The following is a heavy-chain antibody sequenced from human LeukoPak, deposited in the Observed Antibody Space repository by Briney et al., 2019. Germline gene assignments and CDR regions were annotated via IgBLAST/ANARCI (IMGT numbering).Heavy chain of an antibody. J-gene: IGHJ4*02. V-gene: IGHV4-34*01. CDR3: GRSLPDSSGWYLDY. CDR2: INHSGST. Sequence: PSETLSLTCAVYGGSFSGYHWNWIRQPPGKGLEWIGEINHSGSTNYNPSLKSRVTMSVDTSKNQFSLKLSSVTAADTAMYYCGRSLPDSSGWYLDYWGQGTLVTVSS. D-gene: IGHD6-19*01. CDR1: GGSFSGYH.